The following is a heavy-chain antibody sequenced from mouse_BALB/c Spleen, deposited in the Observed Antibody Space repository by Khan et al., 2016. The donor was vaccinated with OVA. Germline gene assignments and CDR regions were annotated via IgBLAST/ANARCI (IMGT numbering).Heavy chain of an antibody. CDR3: ARQPYYHYYALDY. J-gene: IGHJ4*01. V-gene: IGHV2-6-1*01. D-gene: IGHD2-10*01. Sequence: VQLVESGPGLVAPSQSLSITCTISGFSLTSYGIHWVRQPPGKGLEWLVVIWSDGSTTYNSTPKSRLSIIKENSTSQAFLKMNSLPADDAAMYYCARQPYYHYYALDYWGQGTSVTVSS. CDR1: GFSLTSYG. CDR2: IWSDGST.